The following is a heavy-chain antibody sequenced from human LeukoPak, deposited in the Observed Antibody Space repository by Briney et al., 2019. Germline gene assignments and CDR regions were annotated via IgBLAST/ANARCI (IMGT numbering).Heavy chain of an antibody. V-gene: IGHV1-2*02. CDR3: ARGGIAAPRDP. D-gene: IGHD6-13*01. CDR2: INTNSGGT. J-gene: IGHJ5*02. CDR1: GYTFTGYY. Sequence: GASVKDSCKASGYTFTGYYMHWVRQAPGQGLGWMGWINTNSGGTNYAQKFQGRVTMTRDTSISTAYMELSRLRSDDTAVYYCARGGIAAPRDPWGQGTLVTVSS.